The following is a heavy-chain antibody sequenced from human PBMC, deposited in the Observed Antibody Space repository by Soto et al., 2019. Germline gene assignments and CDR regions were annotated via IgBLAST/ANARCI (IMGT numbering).Heavy chain of an antibody. CDR3: ARAILGEVVDASYYYYGMDV. V-gene: IGHV1-3*01. J-gene: IGHJ6*02. D-gene: IGHD2-15*01. CDR1: GYTFTSYA. CDR2: INAGNGNT. Sequence: ASVKVSCKASGYTFTSYAMHWVRQAPGQRLEWMGWINAGNGNTKYSQKFQGRVTITRDTSASTAYMELSSLRSEDTAVYYCARAILGEVVDASYYYYGMDVWGQGTTVTVSS.